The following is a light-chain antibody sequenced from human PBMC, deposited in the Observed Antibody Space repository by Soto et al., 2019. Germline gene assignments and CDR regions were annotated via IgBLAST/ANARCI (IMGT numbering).Light chain of an antibody. CDR2: GAS. J-gene: IGKJ3*01. Sequence: EIVLTQSPGTLSLSPGERATLSCRASQSVSSSYLAWYQQKPGQAPRPLIYGASSRATGIPDRFSGSGSGTDFTLTISRLEPEDFAVYYCQQYGSFFGPGTKVDIK. CDR3: QQYGSF. V-gene: IGKV3-20*01. CDR1: QSVSSSY.